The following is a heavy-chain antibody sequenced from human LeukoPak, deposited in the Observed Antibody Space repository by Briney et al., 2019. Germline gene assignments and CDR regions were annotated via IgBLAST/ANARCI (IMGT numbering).Heavy chain of an antibody. Sequence: SETLSLTCAVYGGSFSGYYWSWIRQPPGKGLEWIGEINHSGSTNYNPSLKSRVTISVDTSKNQFSLKLSSVTAADTAVYYCARGRPGGYYDSSVYYYHRIFFDYWGQGTLVTVSS. D-gene: IGHD3-22*01. CDR3: ARGRPGGYYDSSVYYYHRIFFDY. CDR1: GGSFSGYY. V-gene: IGHV4-34*01. J-gene: IGHJ4*02. CDR2: INHSGST.